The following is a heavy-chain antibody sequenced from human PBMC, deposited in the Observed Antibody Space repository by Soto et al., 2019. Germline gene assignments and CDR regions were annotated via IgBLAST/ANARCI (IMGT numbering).Heavy chain of an antibody. CDR1: GGTFSSYA. D-gene: IGHD2-2*02. CDR2: IIPIFGTA. J-gene: IGHJ6*02. CDR3: ARALEADIVVVPAAIEDYYYGMDV. V-gene: IGHV1-69*01. Sequence: QVQLVQSGAEVKKPGSSVKVSCKASGGTFSSYAISWVRQAPGQGLEWMGGIIPIFGTANYAQKFQGRVTITADESTSTAYMELSSLRSEDTAVYYCARALEADIVVVPAAIEDYYYGMDVWGQGTTVTVSS.